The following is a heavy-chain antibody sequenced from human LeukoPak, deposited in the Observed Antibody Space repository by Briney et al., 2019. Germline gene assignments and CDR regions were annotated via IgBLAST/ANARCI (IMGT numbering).Heavy chain of an antibody. J-gene: IGHJ3*02. CDR1: GFTFSSYS. D-gene: IGHD6-13*01. V-gene: IGHV3-21*01. Sequence: PGGSLRLSCAASGFTFSSYSMNWVRQAPGKGLEWVSSISSSSSSYIYYADSVRGRFTISRDNAKNSLYLQMNSLRAEDTAVYYCARDRGMLAAAFDIWGQGTMVTVPS. CDR3: ARDRGMLAAAFDI. CDR2: ISSSSSSYI.